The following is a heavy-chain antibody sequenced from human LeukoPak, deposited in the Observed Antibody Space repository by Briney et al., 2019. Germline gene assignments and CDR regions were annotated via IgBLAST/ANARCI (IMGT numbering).Heavy chain of an antibody. J-gene: IGHJ4*02. CDR1: GGSIRSSYYY. CDR3: ARSSGTGTFSY. CDR2: VYYGQSP. V-gene: IGHV4-39*02. Sequence: SETLSLTCTVSGGSIRSSYYYWGWIRQPPGKGLEWIGSVYYGQSPYFNPSLESRATISVDTSKNHFSLKMSSVTAADTAVYYCARSSGTGTFSYWGQGTLVTVSS. D-gene: IGHD6-25*01.